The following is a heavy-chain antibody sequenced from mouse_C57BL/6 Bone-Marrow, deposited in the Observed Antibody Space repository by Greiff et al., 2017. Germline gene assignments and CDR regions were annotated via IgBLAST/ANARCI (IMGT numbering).Heavy chain of an antibody. V-gene: IGHV5-6*01. CDR2: ISSGGSYT. Sequence: EVKLVESGGDLVKPGGSLKLSCAASGFTFSGYGMSWVRQTPDKRLEWVATISSGGSYTYYPDSVKGRFTISRDNAKNTQYLQMSMLKAEKTVKYYGARFAYWGQGTLVTVSA. J-gene: IGHJ3*01. CDR1: GFTFSGYG. CDR3: ARFAY.